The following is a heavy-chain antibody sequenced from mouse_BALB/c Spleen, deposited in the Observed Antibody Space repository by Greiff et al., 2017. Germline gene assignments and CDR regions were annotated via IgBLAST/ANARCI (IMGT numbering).Heavy chain of an antibody. D-gene: IGHD1-1*01. J-gene: IGHJ4*01. CDR1: GYTFTSYT. CDR2: INPSSGYT. Sequence: VQLQQSGAELARPGASVKMSCKASGYTFTSYTMHWVKQRPGQGLEWIGYINPSSGYTNYNQKFKDKATLTADKSSSTAYMQLSSLTSEDSAVYYCARGNYYGSSYYYAMDYWGQGTSVTVSS. CDR3: ARGNYYGSSYYYAMDY. V-gene: IGHV1-4*01.